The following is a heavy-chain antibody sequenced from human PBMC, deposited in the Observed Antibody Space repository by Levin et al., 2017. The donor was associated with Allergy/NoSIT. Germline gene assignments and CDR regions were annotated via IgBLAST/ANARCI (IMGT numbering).Heavy chain of an antibody. D-gene: IGHD6-19*01. CDR2: INPNSGGT. Sequence: ASVKVSCKASGYTFTGYYMHWVRQAPGQGLEWMGWINPNSGGTNYAQKFQGWVTMTRDTSISTAYMELSRLRSDDTAVYYCARGREGIAVAGTGGMDVWGQGTTVTVSS. CDR1: GYTFTGYY. J-gene: IGHJ6*02. V-gene: IGHV1-2*04. CDR3: ARGREGIAVAGTGGMDV.